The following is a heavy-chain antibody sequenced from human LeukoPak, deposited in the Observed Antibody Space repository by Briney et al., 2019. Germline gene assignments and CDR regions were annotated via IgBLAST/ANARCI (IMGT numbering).Heavy chain of an antibody. CDR2: ISTSSSYI. CDR1: GFTFSSYE. J-gene: IGHJ5*02. D-gene: IGHD5-12*01. CDR3: ARGSQRVASQDNWFDP. Sequence: GGSLRLSCAASGFTFSSYEMNWVRQAPGKGLEWVSSISTSSSYIYSADSVKGRFTISRDNARNSLYLQMNSLRAEDTAVYYCARGSQRVASQDNWFDPWGQGTLVTVSS. V-gene: IGHV3-21*01.